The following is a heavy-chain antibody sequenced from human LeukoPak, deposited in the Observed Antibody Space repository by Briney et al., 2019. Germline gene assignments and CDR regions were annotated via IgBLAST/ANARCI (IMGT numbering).Heavy chain of an antibody. CDR1: GYTFNGYY. CDR3: AREPLYYDSSGGYDYYYGMDV. Sequence: ASVTVSCKACGYTFNGYYMHWVRQAPGQGLEWMGWINPNSGGTKYAQQLQGWVNMTRETSIGTAHPELSSLRCDGNAVYYCAREPLYYDSSGGYDYYYGMDVWGQGSTVTVCS. CDR2: INPNSGGT. V-gene: IGHV1-2*04. D-gene: IGHD3-22*01. J-gene: IGHJ6*02.